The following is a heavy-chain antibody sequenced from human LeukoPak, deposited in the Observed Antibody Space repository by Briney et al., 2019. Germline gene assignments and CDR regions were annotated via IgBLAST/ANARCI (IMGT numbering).Heavy chain of an antibody. CDR1: GFTFSSYA. CDR3: ASSTPGGYDFK. D-gene: IGHD5-12*01. CDR2: ISGSGGST. J-gene: IGHJ4*02. Sequence: GGSLRLSCAASGFTFSSYAISWVRQAPGKGLEWVSAISGSGGSTYYADSVKGRFTISRDNAKKSLYLQMNSLRAEDTAVYYCASSTPGGYDFKWGQGTMVTVSS. V-gene: IGHV3-23*01.